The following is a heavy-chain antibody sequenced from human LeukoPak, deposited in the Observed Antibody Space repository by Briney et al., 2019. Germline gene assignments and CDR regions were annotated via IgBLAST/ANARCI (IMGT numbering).Heavy chain of an antibody. Sequence: PGGSLRLSCAASGFTFSVYYMSWFRQAPGKGLEWVSYISSSGTTIYYAGSVKGRFTISRDNAKNSLYLQMNSLRAEDTAVYYCARLAGPHGAFDIWGQGTMVTVSS. J-gene: IGHJ3*02. CDR1: GFTFSVYY. V-gene: IGHV3-11*04. CDR2: ISSSGTTI. CDR3: ARLAGPHGAFDI.